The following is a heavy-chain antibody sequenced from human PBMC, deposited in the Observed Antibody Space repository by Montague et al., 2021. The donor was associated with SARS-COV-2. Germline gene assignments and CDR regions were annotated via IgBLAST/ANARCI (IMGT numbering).Heavy chain of an antibody. D-gene: IGHD3-3*01. CDR1: GGSFSGYY. CDR3: ARGGTIFGVVTFPFDY. V-gene: IGHV4-31*11. CDR2: IYYSGST. J-gene: IGHJ4*02. Sequence: TLSLTCAVYGGSFSGYYWSWIRQHPGKGLEWIGYIYYSGSTYYNPSLKSRVTISVDTSKNQFSLKLSSVTAADTAVYYCARGGTIFGVVTFPFDYWGQGTLVTVSS.